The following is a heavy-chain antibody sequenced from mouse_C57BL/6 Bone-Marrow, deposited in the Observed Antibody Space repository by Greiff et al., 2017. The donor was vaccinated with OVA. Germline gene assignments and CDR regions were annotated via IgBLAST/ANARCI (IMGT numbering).Heavy chain of an antibody. D-gene: IGHD1-1*01. CDR1: FYTFPSSS. V-gene: IGHV1-4*01. Sequence: QVPLHQSVAELSRPVSSVQLSCTASFYTFPSSSIHCVQHRPVPGLYWIGYIIPSSGYTKYNQKFKDKATLTADKSSSTAYMQLSSLTSEDSAVYYCATLYYYGSSLTEDFDVWGTGTTVTVSA. J-gene: IGHJ1*03. CDR2: IIPSSGYT. CDR3: ATLYYYGSSLTEDFDV.